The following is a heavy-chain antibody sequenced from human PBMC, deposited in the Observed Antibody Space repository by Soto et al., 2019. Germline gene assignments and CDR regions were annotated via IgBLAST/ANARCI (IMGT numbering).Heavy chain of an antibody. CDR1: GGTFSSYA. V-gene: IGHV1-69*13. J-gene: IGHJ6*02. CDR3: ASSTTKTPWYSGSYYGMDV. D-gene: IGHD1-26*01. CDR2: IIPIFGTA. Sequence: SVKVSCKASGGTFSSYAISWVRQAPGQGLEWMGGIIPIFGTANYAQKFQGRVTITADESTSTAYMELSSLRSEDTAVYYCASSTTKTPWYSGSYYGMDVWGQGTTVTVSS.